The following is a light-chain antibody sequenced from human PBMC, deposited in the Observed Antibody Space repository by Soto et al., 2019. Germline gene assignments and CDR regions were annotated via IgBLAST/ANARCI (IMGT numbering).Light chain of an antibody. J-gene: IGLJ2*01. CDR2: EVT. V-gene: IGLV2-14*02. CDR3: GSFTSSNTLI. Sequence: QSALTQPASVSGSPGQSITISCTGTSSDVGSYNLVSWYQQHPGKAPKLMIYEVTNRPSGVSNRFSGSKSGNTASLTISGLQAEDEADYYCGSFTSSNTLIFGGGTKLTVL. CDR1: SSDVGSYNL.